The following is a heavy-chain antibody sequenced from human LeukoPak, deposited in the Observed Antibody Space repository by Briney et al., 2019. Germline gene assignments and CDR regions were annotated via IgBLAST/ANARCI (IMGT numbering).Heavy chain of an antibody. Sequence: PGGPLRLSCAASGFTFNTYGMHWVRQAPGKGLEWVAFIRYDGSDKYYTDSVRGRFTISRDNSKNTLHLQMNSLRAGDTAVYYCAKDPVGAPVWGQGTMVTVSS. CDR3: AKDPVGAPV. D-gene: IGHD1-26*01. J-gene: IGHJ3*01. CDR1: GFTFNTYG. CDR2: IRYDGSDK. V-gene: IGHV3-30*02.